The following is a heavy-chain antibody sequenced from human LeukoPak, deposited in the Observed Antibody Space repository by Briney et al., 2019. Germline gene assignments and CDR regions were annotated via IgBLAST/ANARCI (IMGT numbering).Heavy chain of an antibody. CDR1: GFSASDFY. J-gene: IGHJ4*02. CDR2: MSVTGRTI. V-gene: IGHV3-11*04. CDR3: ARGARAFDY. Sequence: GGSLRLSCAASGFSASDFYMTWIRQSPGTGLEWISYMSVTGRTIYYANSVRGRFTISRDNNKNSLDLQMNSLGTDDTAVYYCARGARAFDYWGQGTLVTVSS.